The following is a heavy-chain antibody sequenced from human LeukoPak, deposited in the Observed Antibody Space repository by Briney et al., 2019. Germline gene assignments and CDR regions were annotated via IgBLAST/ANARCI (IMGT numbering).Heavy chain of an antibody. D-gene: IGHD2-15*01. CDR2: IYYSGST. CDR3: ARAALVEVAEALDY. V-gene: IGHV4-31*03. CDR1: GVSISSGGYY. Sequence: SETLSLTCTVSGVSISSGGYYWSWLRQHPGKGLEWIGYIYYSGSTYYNLSLKSRVIISVDTSKNQFSLKLSSVTAADTAVYYCARAALVEVAEALDYWGQGTLVTVSS. J-gene: IGHJ4*02.